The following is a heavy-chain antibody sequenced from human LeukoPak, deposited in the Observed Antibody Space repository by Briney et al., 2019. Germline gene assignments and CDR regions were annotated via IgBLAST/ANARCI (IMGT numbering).Heavy chain of an antibody. Sequence: PGGSLRLSCEASGFTFSSYSMNWVRQAPGKGLEWVSSISTSSSYIYYADSVKGRFTISRDNAKKSLYLQMNSLRADDTAVYYCARGASVVAGNDNAFDIWGQGTMVTVSS. D-gene: IGHD6-19*01. CDR2: ISTSSSYI. CDR3: ARGASVVAGNDNAFDI. V-gene: IGHV3-21*03. CDR1: GFTFSSYS. J-gene: IGHJ3*02.